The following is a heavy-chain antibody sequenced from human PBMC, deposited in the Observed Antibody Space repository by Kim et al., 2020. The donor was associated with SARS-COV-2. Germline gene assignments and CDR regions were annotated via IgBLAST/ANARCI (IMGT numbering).Heavy chain of an antibody. Sequence: SETLSLTCTVSGGSISSYYWSWIRQPPGKGLEWIRYIYYSGSTNYNPSLKSRVTISVDTSKNQFSLKLSSVTAADTAVYYCARQRQQQLVFNQYYYMDVWGKGTTVTVSS. CDR3: ARQRQQQLVFNQYYYMDV. V-gene: IGHV4-59*08. CDR2: IYYSGST. J-gene: IGHJ6*03. CDR1: GGSISSYY. D-gene: IGHD6-13*01.